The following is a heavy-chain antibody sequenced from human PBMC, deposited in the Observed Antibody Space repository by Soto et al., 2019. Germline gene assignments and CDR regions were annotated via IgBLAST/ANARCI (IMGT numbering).Heavy chain of an antibody. CDR2: ISSSSSYI. D-gene: IGHD3-22*01. Sequence: GGSLRLSCGASGFTFSSYSMNWVRQAPGKGLEWVSSISSSSSYIYYADSVKGRFTISRDNAKNSLYLQMNSLRAEDTAVYYCARVGYYDSSGSALDYWGQGTLVTVSS. V-gene: IGHV3-21*01. J-gene: IGHJ4*02. CDR3: ARVGYYDSSGSALDY. CDR1: GFTFSSYS.